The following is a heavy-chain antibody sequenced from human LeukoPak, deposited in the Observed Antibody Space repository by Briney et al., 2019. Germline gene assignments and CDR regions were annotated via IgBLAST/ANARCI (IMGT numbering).Heavy chain of an antibody. D-gene: IGHD3-10*01. Sequence: PGGSLRLSCAASGFTFSGSAMHWVRQASGKGLECVVRIRSKANSYATAYAASVKGRFTISRDDSKNTAYLQMNSLKTEDTAVYYCTSQNVLLWFGELLQDAFDIWGQGTMVTVSS. J-gene: IGHJ3*02. CDR1: GFTFSGSA. CDR2: IRSKANSYAT. V-gene: IGHV3-73*01. CDR3: TSQNVLLWFGELLQDAFDI.